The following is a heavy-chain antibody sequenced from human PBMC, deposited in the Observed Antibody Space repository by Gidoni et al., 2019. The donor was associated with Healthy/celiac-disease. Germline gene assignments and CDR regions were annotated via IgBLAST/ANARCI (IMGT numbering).Heavy chain of an antibody. V-gene: IGHV3-33*01. D-gene: IGHD2-21*02. CDR2: IWYDGSNK. CDR1: GFTFSSYG. J-gene: IGHJ6*02. CDR3: ARDLKLGGVVTPGSGGVVYYYYGMDV. Sequence: QVQLVESGGGVVQPGRSLRLSCAASGFTFSSYGMHWVRQAPGKGLEWVAVIWYDGSNKYYADSVKGRFTISRDNSKNTLYLQMNSLRAEDTAVYYCARDLKLGGVVTPGSGGVVYYYYGMDVWGQGTTVTVSS.